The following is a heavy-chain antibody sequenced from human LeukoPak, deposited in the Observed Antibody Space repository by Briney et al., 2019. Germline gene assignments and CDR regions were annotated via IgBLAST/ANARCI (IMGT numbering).Heavy chain of an antibody. CDR2: IYYSGST. CDR3: AREPGTGNWFDP. V-gene: IGHV4-59*01. Sequence: TSETLSLTCTVSGGSISSYYWSWIRQTPGKGLEWIGYIYYSGSTNYNPSLKSRVTISVDTSKNQFSLKLSSVTAADTAVYYCAREPGTGNWFDPWGQGTLVTVSS. CDR1: GGSISSYY. J-gene: IGHJ5*02.